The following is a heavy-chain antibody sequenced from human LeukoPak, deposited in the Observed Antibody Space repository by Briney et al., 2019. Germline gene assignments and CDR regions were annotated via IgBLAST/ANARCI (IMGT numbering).Heavy chain of an antibody. V-gene: IGHV3-66*01. CDR1: GFTVSSNY. CDR3: ARDAPSGSYYYYGMDV. D-gene: IGHD3-10*01. CDR2: IYSGGST. Sequence: PGGSLRLSCAASGFTVSSNYTSWVRQAPGKGLEWVSVIYSGGSTYYADSVKGRFTISRDNSKNTLYLQMNSLRAEDTAVYYCARDAPSGSYYYYGMDVWGQGTTVTVSS. J-gene: IGHJ6*02.